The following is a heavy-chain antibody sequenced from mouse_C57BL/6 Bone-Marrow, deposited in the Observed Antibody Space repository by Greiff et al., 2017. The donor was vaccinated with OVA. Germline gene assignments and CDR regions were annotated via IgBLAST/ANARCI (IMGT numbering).Heavy chain of an antibody. J-gene: IGHJ4*01. Sequence: VQLQQSGAELARPGASVKLSCTASGYTFTSYGISWVKQRTGQGLEWIGEIYPRSGNTYYNEKFKGKATLTADKSSSTAYMELRSLQSEGSAVYYSARRAIVLYGIDYAMDYWGQGTSVTVSS. CDR3: ARRAIVLYGIDYAMDY. CDR2: IYPRSGNT. D-gene: IGHD2-12*01. CDR1: GYTFTSYG. V-gene: IGHV1-81*01.